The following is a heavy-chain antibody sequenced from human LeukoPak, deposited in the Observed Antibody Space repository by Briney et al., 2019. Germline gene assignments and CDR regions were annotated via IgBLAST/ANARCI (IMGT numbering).Heavy chain of an antibody. V-gene: IGHV1-69*01. CDR3: ARGLFYYDSSGYYYYYYYMDV. CDR2: IIPIFGIA. D-gene: IGHD3-22*01. CDR1: GGTFSSYA. J-gene: IGHJ6*03. Sequence: GSSVKVSCKASGGTFSSYAISWVRQAPGQGLEWMGGIIPIFGIANYAQKFQGRVTITADESTSTAYMELSSLRSEDTAVYYCARGLFYYDSSGYYYYYYYMDVWGKGTTVTVSS.